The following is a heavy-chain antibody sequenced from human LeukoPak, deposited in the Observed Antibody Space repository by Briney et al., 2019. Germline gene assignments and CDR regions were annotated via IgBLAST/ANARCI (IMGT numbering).Heavy chain of an antibody. J-gene: IGHJ4*02. CDR2: IYYSGST. Sequence: PSETLSLTCTVSGGSISSYYWSWIRQPPGKGLEWIGYIYYSGSTNYNPSLKSRVTMSVDTSKNQFSLKLSSVTAADTALYYCARATLGTYYYFDSWGRGTLVSVSS. D-gene: IGHD3-10*01. CDR3: ARATLGTYYYFDS. V-gene: IGHV4-59*12. CDR1: GGSISSYY.